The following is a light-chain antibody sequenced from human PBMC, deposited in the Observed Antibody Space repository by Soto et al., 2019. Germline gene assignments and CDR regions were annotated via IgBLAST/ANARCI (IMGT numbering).Light chain of an antibody. Sequence: QSVLTQPASVSGSPGRSVTISCTGSSSDIGGFNYVSWYQHLPGRAPKLIIYDVTNRPSGISYRFSASKSGGTTSLTISGLQAEDEGYYYCTSYSSSTTHVVFGGGTQLTVL. CDR1: SSDIGGFNY. CDR2: DVT. V-gene: IGLV2-14*03. CDR3: TSYSSSTTHVV. J-gene: IGLJ7*01.